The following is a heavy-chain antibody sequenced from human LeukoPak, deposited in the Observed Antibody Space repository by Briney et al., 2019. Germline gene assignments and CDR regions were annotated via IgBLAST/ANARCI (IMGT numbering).Heavy chain of an antibody. Sequence: ASVKVSCKASGYTFTSYGISWVRQAPGQGLEWMGWISAYNGNTNYAQKLQGRVTMTTDTSTSTAYMDLRSLRSDDTAVYYCARDSYYDFWSGYYTGPWFDPWGQGTLVTVSS. D-gene: IGHD3-3*01. CDR1: GYTFTSYG. J-gene: IGHJ5*02. CDR3: ARDSYYDFWSGYYTGPWFDP. CDR2: ISAYNGNT. V-gene: IGHV1-18*01.